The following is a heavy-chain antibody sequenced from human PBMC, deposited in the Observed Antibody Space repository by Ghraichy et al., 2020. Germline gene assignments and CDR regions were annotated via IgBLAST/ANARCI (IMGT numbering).Heavy chain of an antibody. J-gene: IGHJ2*01. V-gene: IGHV3-21*01. D-gene: IGHD6-13*01. Sequence: GGSLRLSCAASGFTFSSYSMNWVRQAPGKGLEWVSSISSSGSYIYYADSVKGRFTISRDNAKNSLYLQMNSLRADDTAVYYSPRSTPAAATDWYFDLWGRGTLVTVSS. CDR2: ISSSGSYI. CDR3: PRSTPAAATDWYFDL. CDR1: GFTFSSYS.